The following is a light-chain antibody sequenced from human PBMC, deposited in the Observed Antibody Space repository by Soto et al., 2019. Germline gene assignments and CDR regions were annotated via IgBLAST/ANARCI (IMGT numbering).Light chain of an antibody. CDR1: QSVYSN. V-gene: IGKV3-15*01. CDR3: QQYNNWPTWT. J-gene: IGKJ1*01. CDR2: GAS. Sequence: EIVMTQSPATLSVSPGERATLSCRASQSVYSNLAWYQQKPGQAPRLLIYGASTRATGISARFSGSGSGSEFTLTISSLQSEDFAVYYCQQYNNWPTWTFGQGTKVEIK.